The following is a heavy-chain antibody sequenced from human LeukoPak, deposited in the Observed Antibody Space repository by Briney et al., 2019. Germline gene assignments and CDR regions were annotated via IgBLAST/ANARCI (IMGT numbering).Heavy chain of an antibody. CDR3: ARQRLWFGEFSNWFDP. Sequence: PSETLSLTCTVSGGSISSYYWSWIRQPPEKGLERIGYTHYSGSTNYNPSLKSRVTISVDTSKNQFSLKLSSVTAADTAVYYCARQRLWFGEFSNWFDPWGQGTLVTVSS. D-gene: IGHD3-10*01. CDR1: GGSISSYY. CDR2: THYSGST. J-gene: IGHJ5*02. V-gene: IGHV4-59*08.